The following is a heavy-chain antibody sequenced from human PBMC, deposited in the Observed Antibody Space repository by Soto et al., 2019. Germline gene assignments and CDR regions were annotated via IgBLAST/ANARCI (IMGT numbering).Heavy chain of an antibody. D-gene: IGHD1-1*01. CDR2: IYYSGST. V-gene: IGHV4-59*01. J-gene: IGHJ4*02. CDR3: ARGVLERLPFDY. Sequence: PSETLSLTCTVSGGSISSYYWSWIRQPPGKGLEWIGYIYYSGSTNYNPSLKSRVTISVDTSKNQFSLKLSSVTAADTAVYYCARGVLERLPFDYWGQGTLVTVSS. CDR1: GGSISSYY.